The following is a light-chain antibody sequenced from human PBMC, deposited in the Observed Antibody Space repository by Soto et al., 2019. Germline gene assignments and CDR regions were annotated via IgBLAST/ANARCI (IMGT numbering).Light chain of an antibody. CDR2: GAS. V-gene: IGKV3-20*01. CDR3: QQSYSTPLT. CDR1: QTVRHNY. Sequence: EIVFTQSPGTLFLSSVKRATLSCRASQTVRHNYLAWYQQKPGQAPRLLIYGASSRATGIPDRFSGSGSGTDFTLTISRLEPEDFATYYCQQSYSTPLTFGGGTKVDI. J-gene: IGKJ4*01.